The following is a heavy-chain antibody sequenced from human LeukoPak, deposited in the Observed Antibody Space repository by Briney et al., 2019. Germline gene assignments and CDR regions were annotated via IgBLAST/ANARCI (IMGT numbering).Heavy chain of an antibody. V-gene: IGHV1-2*02. CDR3: ASGITMVRGVLYYYYYGMDV. Sequence: ASVKVPCKASGYTFTGYYMHWVRQAPGQGLEWMGWINPNSGGTNYAQKFQGRVTMTRDTSISTAYMELSRLRSDDTAVYYCASGITMVRGVLYYYYYGMDVWGQGTTVTVSS. D-gene: IGHD3-10*01. J-gene: IGHJ6*02. CDR1: GYTFTGYY. CDR2: INPNSGGT.